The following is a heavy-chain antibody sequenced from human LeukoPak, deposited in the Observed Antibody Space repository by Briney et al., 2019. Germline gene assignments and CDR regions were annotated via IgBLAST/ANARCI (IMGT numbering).Heavy chain of an antibody. Sequence: PGGSLRLSCAASGFTFSSYAMHWVRQAPGKGLXXXSAISSNGGSTYYANSVKGRFTISRDNSKNTLYLQMGSLRAEDMAVYYCARGQRGSGFDYWGQGTLVTVSS. J-gene: IGHJ4*02. D-gene: IGHD3-10*01. CDR1: GFTFSSYA. CDR3: ARGQRGSGFDY. CDR2: ISSNGGST. V-gene: IGHV3-64*01.